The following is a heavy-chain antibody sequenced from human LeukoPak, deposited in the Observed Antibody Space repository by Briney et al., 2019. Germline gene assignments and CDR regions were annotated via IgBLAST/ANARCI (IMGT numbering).Heavy chain of an antibody. J-gene: IGHJ4*02. CDR3: ARLRPRIAAFDY. D-gene: IGHD6-13*01. CDR2: IYTSGST. CDR1: GGSISSYY. V-gene: IGHV4-4*07. Sequence: SETLTLTCTVSGGSISSYYWSWIRQPAGKELEWIGRIYTSGSTNYNPSLKSRVTISVDTSRNQFSLKLSSVTAADTAVYYCARLRPRIAAFDYWGQGTLVTVSS.